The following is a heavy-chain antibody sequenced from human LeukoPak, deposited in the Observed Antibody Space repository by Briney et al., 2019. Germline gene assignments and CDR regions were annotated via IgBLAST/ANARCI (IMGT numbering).Heavy chain of an antibody. CDR2: INHSGIT. Sequence: SETLSLTCAVYGGSFSGYYWSWIRQPPGKGLEWIWEINHSGITNYNPSLKSRVTISVDKSKNQFSLTLSSVTAADTAVYYCASLITMVRGVSYYYGMDVWGQGTTVTVSS. CDR1: GGSFSGYY. J-gene: IGHJ6*02. CDR3: ASLITMVRGVSYYYGMDV. D-gene: IGHD3-10*01. V-gene: IGHV4-34*01.